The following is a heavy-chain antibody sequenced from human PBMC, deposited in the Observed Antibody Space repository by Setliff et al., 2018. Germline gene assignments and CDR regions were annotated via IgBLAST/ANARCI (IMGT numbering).Heavy chain of an antibody. CDR1: GGSFSIYT. Sequence: SVKVSCKASGGSFSIYTISWVRQAPGQGLEWMGRIIPIFGTANYAQKFQGRVTITADKSTSTAYMELSSLRSEDTAVYYCAISTIFGVVSPTPDAFDIWGQGTMVTVS. CDR2: IIPIFGTA. J-gene: IGHJ3*02. CDR3: AISTIFGVVSPTPDAFDI. V-gene: IGHV1-69*08. D-gene: IGHD3-3*01.